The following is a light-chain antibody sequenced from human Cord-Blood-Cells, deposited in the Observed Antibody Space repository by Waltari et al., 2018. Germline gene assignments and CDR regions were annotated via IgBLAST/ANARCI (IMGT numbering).Light chain of an antibody. V-gene: IGKV3-11*01. CDR3: QQRSNWPPWT. J-gene: IGKJ1*01. CDR1: QSVSSY. CDR2: DAS. Sequence: ESVSPQSPATLSLSPGERAPPPCRASQSVSSYLAWYQQKPGQAPRLLIYDASNRATGIPARFSGSGSGTDFTLTISSLEPEDFAVYYCQQRSNWPPWTFGQGTKVEIK.